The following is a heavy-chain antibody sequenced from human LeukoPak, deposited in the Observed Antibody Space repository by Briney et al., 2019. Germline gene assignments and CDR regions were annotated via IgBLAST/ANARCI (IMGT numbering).Heavy chain of an antibody. CDR3: ARNGVASTYDI. CDR2: INVSGGST. CDR1: EFTFSSYA. D-gene: IGHD2-8*01. Sequence: GGSLRLSCAASEFTFSSYAMQWVRQAPGKGLEWVSGINVSGGSTWYADSVKGRFTISRDNPKNTLYLQLNSLSAEDTAVYYCARNGVASTYDIWGQGTMVTVSS. V-gene: IGHV3-23*01. J-gene: IGHJ3*02.